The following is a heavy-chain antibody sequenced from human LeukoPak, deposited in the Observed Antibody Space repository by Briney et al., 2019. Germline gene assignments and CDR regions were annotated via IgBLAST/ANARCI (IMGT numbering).Heavy chain of an antibody. J-gene: IGHJ4*02. D-gene: IGHD3-16*01. Sequence: ASVTVSCTASGYTFTSYYMHWVRQAPGQGLEWMGIINPSGGSTSYAQKFQGRVTMTRDTSTSTVYMELSSLRSEDTAVYYCVRHPRGGPYFDYWGQGTLVTVSS. CDR2: INPSGGST. CDR3: VRHPRGGPYFDY. CDR1: GYTFTSYY. V-gene: IGHV1-46*01.